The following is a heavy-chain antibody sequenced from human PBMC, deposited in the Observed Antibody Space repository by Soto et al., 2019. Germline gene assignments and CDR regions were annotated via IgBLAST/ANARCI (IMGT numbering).Heavy chain of an antibody. D-gene: IGHD3-16*02. Sequence: SETVSLTCTVSGDSISNGDYYWSWIRQPPGRGLEWIGYIDSSGSTYYNPSLKSRLTMSVDMSKNQFSLRLTSVTAADTAVYYCASRYLYWGQGLLDTVSS. CDR1: GDSISNGDYY. V-gene: IGHV4-30-4*01. CDR2: IDSSGST. J-gene: IGHJ4*02. CDR3: ASRYLY.